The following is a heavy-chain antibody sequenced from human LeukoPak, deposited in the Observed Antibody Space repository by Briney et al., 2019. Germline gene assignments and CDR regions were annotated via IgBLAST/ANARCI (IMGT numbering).Heavy chain of an antibody. CDR2: VSYDGTTK. V-gene: IGHV3-30*03. CDR3: ARVRGEDYFDY. CDR1: GFTFSNYA. J-gene: IGHJ4*02. Sequence: GGSLRLSCAASGFTFSNYAMHWVRQAPGKGLEWVAVVSYDGTTKYYADSVKGRFTVSRDNSKNTVFLQVDSLRAEDTADYYCARVRGEDYFDYWGQGTLVTVSS. D-gene: IGHD3-10*01.